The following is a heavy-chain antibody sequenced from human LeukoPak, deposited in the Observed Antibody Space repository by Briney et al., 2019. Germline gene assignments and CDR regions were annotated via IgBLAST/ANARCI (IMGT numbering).Heavy chain of an antibody. CDR3: ARGLALGSGSYLGVEDY. CDR2: INPNSGGT. J-gene: IGHJ4*02. D-gene: IGHD3-10*01. CDR1: GYTFTGYY. V-gene: IGHV1-2*02. Sequence: ASVKVSCKASGYTFTGYYMHWVRQAPGQGLEWMGWINPNSGGTNYAQKFQGRVTMTRDTSISTAYMELSRLRSDDTAVYYCARGLALGSGSYLGVEDYGGQGTLVTVSS.